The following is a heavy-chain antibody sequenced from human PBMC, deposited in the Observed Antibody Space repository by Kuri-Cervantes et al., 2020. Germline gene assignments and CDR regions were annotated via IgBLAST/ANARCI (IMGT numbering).Heavy chain of an antibody. V-gene: IGHV3-7*04. J-gene: IGHJ4*02. D-gene: IGHD6-19*01. CDR3: ARAANGIAVAGRGYYFDY. CDR2: IKQDGSEK. Sequence: GESLKISCAASGFTFSSYWMSWVRQAPGKGLEWVANIKQDGSEKYYVDSVKGRFTISRDNAKNSLYLQMNSLRAEDTAVYYCARAANGIAVAGRGYYFDYWGQGTLVTVSS. CDR1: GFTFSSYW.